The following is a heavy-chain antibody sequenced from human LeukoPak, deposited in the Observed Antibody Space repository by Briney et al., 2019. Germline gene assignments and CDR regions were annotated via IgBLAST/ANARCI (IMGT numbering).Heavy chain of an antibody. Sequence: SETLSLTCAVYGGSFSGYYWSWIRQPPGKGREWIGEINHSGSTNYNPSLKSRVTISVDTSKNQFSLKLSSVTAADTAVYYCARSAYSSSWYSFDYWGQGTLVTVSS. CDR1: GGSFSGYY. D-gene: IGHD6-13*01. CDR2: INHSGST. J-gene: IGHJ4*02. V-gene: IGHV4-34*01. CDR3: ARSAYSSSWYSFDY.